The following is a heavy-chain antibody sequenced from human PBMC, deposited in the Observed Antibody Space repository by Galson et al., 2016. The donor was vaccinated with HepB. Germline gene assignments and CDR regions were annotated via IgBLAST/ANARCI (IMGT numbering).Heavy chain of an antibody. CDR1: GFSVSTNY. CDR3: ARETVGITGTRLSLGYGMDV. V-gene: IGHV3-53*01. Sequence: SLRLSCAASGFSVSTNYMTRVRQAPGKGLEWVSVIYSGGTTYYADSVKGRFTISRDNSKNSVFLQMNSLRVEDTALYYCARETVGITGTRLSLGYGMDVWGQGTTVTVSS. D-gene: IGHD1-20*01. J-gene: IGHJ6*02. CDR2: IYSGGTT.